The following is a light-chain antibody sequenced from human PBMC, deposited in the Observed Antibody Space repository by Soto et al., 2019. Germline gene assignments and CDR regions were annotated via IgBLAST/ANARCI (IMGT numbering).Light chain of an antibody. J-gene: IGLJ1*01. Sequence: SVLTQPASVSGSPGQSITISCTGSSSDVGGYKYVSWYQQHPGKAPKVMIYEVSNRPSGVSNRFSGSKSGNTASLTISGLQADDEADYYCSSYTSSTTYVFGPGTKV. CDR3: SSYTSSTTYV. CDR1: SSDVGGYKY. CDR2: EVS. V-gene: IGLV2-14*01.